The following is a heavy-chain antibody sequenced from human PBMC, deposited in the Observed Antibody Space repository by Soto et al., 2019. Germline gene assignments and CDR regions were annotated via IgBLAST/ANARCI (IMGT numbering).Heavy chain of an antibody. D-gene: IGHD3-22*01. V-gene: IGHV1-2*04. Sequence: VASVKVSFKASGYTFTGYYIHWLRQTPGQGLEWMGWINPNSGGTNFAQKFQGWLTMTSDTSISTAYMELSRLRSDDTAVYYCATAPMNFDKSDYYTYYYGMDVWGQGTTVTVSS. CDR2: INPNSGGT. CDR3: ATAPMNFDKSDYYTYYYGMDV. J-gene: IGHJ6*02. CDR1: GYTFTGYY.